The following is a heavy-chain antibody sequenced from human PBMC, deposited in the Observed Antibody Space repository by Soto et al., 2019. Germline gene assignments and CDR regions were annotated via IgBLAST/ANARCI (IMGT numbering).Heavy chain of an antibody. CDR1: GGSVSSGSYY. CDR2: IYYSGST. J-gene: IGHJ6*02. CDR3: ARDHQSATLTGYYYYGMDV. D-gene: IGHD3-16*01. V-gene: IGHV4-61*01. Sequence: QVQLQESGPGLVKPSETLSLTCTVSGGSVSSGSYYWSWIRQPPGKGLEWIGYIYYSGSTNYNPSLKSRVTISVDTSKNQFSLKRSSVTAADTAVYYCARDHQSATLTGYYYYGMDVWGQGTTFTVSS.